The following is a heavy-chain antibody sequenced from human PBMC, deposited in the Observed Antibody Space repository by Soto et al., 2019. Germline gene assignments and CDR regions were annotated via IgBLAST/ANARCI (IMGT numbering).Heavy chain of an antibody. D-gene: IGHD3-10*01. CDR1: GYSCASYC. V-gene: IGHV5-10-1*01. CDR2: IDPSDSYT. CDR3: ASCPITMVRGVPYYYYYGMDV. J-gene: IGHJ6*02. Sequence: GVPKRNCWKVAGYSCASYCVSWVSKMHGKGLEWMGRIDPSDSYTNYSPSFQGHVTISADKSISTAYLQWSSLKASDTAMYYCASCPITMVRGVPYYYYYGMDVWGQATTLTVSS.